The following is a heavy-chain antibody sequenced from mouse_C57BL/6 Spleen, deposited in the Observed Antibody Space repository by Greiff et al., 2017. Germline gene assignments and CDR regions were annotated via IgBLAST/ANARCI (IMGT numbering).Heavy chain of an antibody. J-gene: IGHJ3*01. Sequence: VQLQQSGPVLVKPGASVKMSCKASGYTFTDYYMNWVKQSHGKSLEWIGVINPYNGGTSYNQKFKGKATLTVDKSSSTAYMELNSLTSEDSAVYYCATKGGNYDYEAWFAYWGQGTLVTVSA. D-gene: IGHD2-4*01. CDR1: GYTFTDYY. CDR3: ATKGGNYDYEAWFAY. V-gene: IGHV1-19*01. CDR2: INPYNGGT.